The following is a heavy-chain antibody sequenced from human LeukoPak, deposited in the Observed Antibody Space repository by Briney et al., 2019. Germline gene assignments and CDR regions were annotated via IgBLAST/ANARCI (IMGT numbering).Heavy chain of an antibody. V-gene: IGHV3-11*06. D-gene: IGHD2-2*01. CDR1: GFTFSDYY. J-gene: IGHJ4*02. Sequence: GGSLRLSCAASGFTFSDYYMSWIRQAPGKGLEWVSYISSSSSYTNYADSVEGRFTISRDNAKNSLYLQMNSLRAEDTAVYYCARDPGYCSSTSCYGGGVDCWGQGTLVTVSS. CDR3: ARDPGYCSSTSCYGGGVDC. CDR2: ISSSSSYT.